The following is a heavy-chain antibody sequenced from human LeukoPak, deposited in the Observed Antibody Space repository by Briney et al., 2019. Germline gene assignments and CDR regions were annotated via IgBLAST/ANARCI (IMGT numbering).Heavy chain of an antibody. J-gene: IGHJ2*01. CDR2: ISNSGSTK. Sequence: GGSLRLSCAASGFTFSDYEMNWIRQAPGKGLEWISYISNSGSTKYYADSVKGRFTISRDNAKNSVYLQLNSLRAEDTAVYYCVRDACGCGSGWHLYWYFDLWGRGTLVTVSS. D-gene: IGHD6-19*01. CDR1: GFTFSDYE. CDR3: VRDACGCGSGWHLYWYFDL. V-gene: IGHV3-48*03.